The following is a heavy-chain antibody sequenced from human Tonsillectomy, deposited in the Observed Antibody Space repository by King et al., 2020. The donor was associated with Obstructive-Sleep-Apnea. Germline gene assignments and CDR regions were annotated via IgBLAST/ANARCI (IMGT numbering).Heavy chain of an antibody. CDR1: GYSISRGYH. Sequence: VQLQESGPGLLKPSETLSLTLTVSGYSISRGYHVGRILEPPGKGVECIGGNYHSGSTYYNPSLKCRATISVDTSKNQFSLKLSSVTAADTAVYYCARERRITGTTGALDYWGQGTLVTVSS. CDR2: NYHSGST. D-gene: IGHD1-7*01. CDR3: ARERRITGTTGALDY. V-gene: IGHV4-38-2*02. J-gene: IGHJ4*02.